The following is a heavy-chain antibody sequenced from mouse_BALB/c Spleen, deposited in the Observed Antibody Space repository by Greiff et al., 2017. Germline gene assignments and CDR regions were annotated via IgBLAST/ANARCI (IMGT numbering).Heavy chain of an antibody. V-gene: IGHV1-80*01. CDR3: ANSYYGYVLYAMDY. CDR1: GYAFSSYW. CDR2: IYPGDGDT. J-gene: IGHJ4*01. Sequence: VQLQQSGAELVRPGPSVKISCKASGYAFSSYWMNWVKQRPGQGLEWIGQIYPGDGDTNYNGKFKGKATLTANKSSSTAYMQLSSLTSEDSAVYFCANSYYGYVLYAMDYWGQGTSVTVSS. D-gene: IGHD1-2*01.